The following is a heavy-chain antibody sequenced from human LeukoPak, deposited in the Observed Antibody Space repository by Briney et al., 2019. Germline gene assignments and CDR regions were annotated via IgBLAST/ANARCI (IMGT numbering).Heavy chain of an antibody. CDR1: GFTFSSYG. J-gene: IGHJ6*03. D-gene: IGHD2-2*01. V-gene: IGHV3-30*02. CDR3: ATELPAAISLYYYYMDV. CDR2: IRYDGSNK. Sequence: PGGSLRLSCAASGFTFSSYGMHWVRQAPGKGLEWVAFIRYDGSNKYYADSVKGRFTISRDNSKNTLYLQMNSLRAEDTAVYYCATELPAAISLYYYYMDVWGKGTTVTVSS.